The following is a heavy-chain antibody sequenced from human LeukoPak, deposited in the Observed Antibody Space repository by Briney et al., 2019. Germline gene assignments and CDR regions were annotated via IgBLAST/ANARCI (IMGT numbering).Heavy chain of an antibody. CDR3: ARAGDIVATKVSLGY. Sequence: GGSLRLSCAASGFSFSSYSMNWVRQAPGKGLEWVSYISSSSSTIYYADSVKGRFTISRDNAKNSLYLQMNSLRAEDTAVYYCARAGDIVATKVSLGYWGQGTLVTVSS. D-gene: IGHD5-12*01. J-gene: IGHJ4*02. CDR2: ISSSSSTI. V-gene: IGHV3-48*01. CDR1: GFSFSSYS.